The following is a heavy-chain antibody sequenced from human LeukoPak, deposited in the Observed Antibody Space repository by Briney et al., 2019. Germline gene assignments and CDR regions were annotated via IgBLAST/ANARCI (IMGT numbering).Heavy chain of an antibody. D-gene: IGHD5-12*01. V-gene: IGHV5-51*01. Sequence: GESLKIFCKASGYSFSNYWIGWVRQMPGKGLEWMGIIYPGDSDTRYSPSFQGQVTISADKSISTAYLQWSSVKASDTAMYYCARPSNSGYDYWGQGALVTVSS. CDR2: IYPGDSDT. J-gene: IGHJ4*02. CDR1: GYSFSNYW. CDR3: ARPSNSGYDY.